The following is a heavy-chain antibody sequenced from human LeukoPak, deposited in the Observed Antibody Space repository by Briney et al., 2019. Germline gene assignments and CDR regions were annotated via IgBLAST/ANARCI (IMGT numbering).Heavy chain of an antibody. D-gene: IGHD6-19*01. V-gene: IGHV4-59*08. J-gene: IGHJ5*02. CDR2: IYYSGSK. CDR1: GGSISGYY. Sequence: SETLSLTCTVSGGSISGYYWSWIRQPPGKGLEWIGYIYYSGSKNYNPSLKSRVTISVDTSKNQFSLKLSSVTAADTAVYYCAGPWGSGWVDPWGQGTLVTVSS. CDR3: AGPWGSGWVDP.